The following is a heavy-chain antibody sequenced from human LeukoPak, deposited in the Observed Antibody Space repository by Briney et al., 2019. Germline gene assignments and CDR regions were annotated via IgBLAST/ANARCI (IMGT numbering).Heavy chain of an antibody. V-gene: IGHV3-7*05. CDR1: RFTFSNYW. J-gene: IGHJ4*02. Sequence: PGGSLRLSCAASRFTFSNYWMSWVRQAPGKGLEWLTNIKQDGSEKYYVDSVKGRFTISRDNAKNSLYLRMNSLRAEDTAVYYCASQKNGASDYWGQGTLATVSS. CDR3: ASQKNGASDY. CDR2: IKQDGSEK. D-gene: IGHD1-1*01.